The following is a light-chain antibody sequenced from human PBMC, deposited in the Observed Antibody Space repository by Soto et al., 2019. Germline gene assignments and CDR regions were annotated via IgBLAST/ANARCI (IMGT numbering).Light chain of an antibody. J-gene: IGKJ1*01. Sequence: DIQMTQSPSSLSASVGDRVTITCRASQGISNYLAWYQQKPGKVPKLLIYAASTLQSGVPSRFSGSGSGTDFTLTISSLQPEDVATYYCQTYNSAATFGQGTKVEIK. V-gene: IGKV1-27*01. CDR3: QTYNSAAT. CDR2: AAS. CDR1: QGISNY.